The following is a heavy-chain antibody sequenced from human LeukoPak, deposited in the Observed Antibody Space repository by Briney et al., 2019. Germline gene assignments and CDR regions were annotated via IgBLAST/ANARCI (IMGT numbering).Heavy chain of an antibody. Sequence: GASVKVSCKASGYTFTSYGISWVRQAPGQGLEWMGWISAYNGNTNYAQKLQGRVTMTTDTSTSTAYMELRSLRSDDTAVYYCATPYCSSTSCYRYWFDPWGQGTLVTVSS. CDR3: ATPYCSSTSCYRYWFDP. J-gene: IGHJ5*02. CDR2: ISAYNGNT. V-gene: IGHV1-18*01. CDR1: GYTFTSYG. D-gene: IGHD2-2*02.